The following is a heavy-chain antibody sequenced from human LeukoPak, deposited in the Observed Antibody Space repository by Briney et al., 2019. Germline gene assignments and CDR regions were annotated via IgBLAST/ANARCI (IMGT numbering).Heavy chain of an antibody. D-gene: IGHD3-22*01. Sequence: PSQTLSLTCTVSGGSISSGDYYWSWIRQPPGKGLEWIGYIYYSGSTNYNPSLKSRVTISVDTSKNQFSLRLSSVTAADTAVYYCARVNYYDSSGTDYWGQGTLVTVSS. CDR2: IYYSGST. V-gene: IGHV4-30-4*08. CDR3: ARVNYYDSSGTDY. CDR1: GGSISSGDYY. J-gene: IGHJ4*02.